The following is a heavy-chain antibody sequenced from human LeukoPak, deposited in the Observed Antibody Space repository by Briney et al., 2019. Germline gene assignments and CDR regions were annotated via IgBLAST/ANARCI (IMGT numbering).Heavy chain of an antibody. Sequence: GGSLRLSCAASGFTFSSYGMHWVRQAPGKGLEWVAFIRYDGSNKYYADSVKGRFTISRDNPKNTLYLQMNSLRAEDTAVYYCAKVQLGPDAFDIWGQGTMVTVSS. CDR3: AKVQLGPDAFDI. CDR2: IRYDGSNK. CDR1: GFTFSSYG. D-gene: IGHD1-1*01. V-gene: IGHV3-30*02. J-gene: IGHJ3*02.